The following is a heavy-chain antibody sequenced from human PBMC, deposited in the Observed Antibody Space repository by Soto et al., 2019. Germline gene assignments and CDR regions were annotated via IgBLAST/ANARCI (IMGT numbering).Heavy chain of an antibody. Sequence: GSLRLSCAASGFTFSSYAMHWVRQAPGKGLEWVAVISYDGSNKYYADSVKGRFTISRDNSKNTLYLQMNSLRAEDTAVYYCARDTVAGFDYWGQGTLVTVSS. V-gene: IGHV3-30-3*01. D-gene: IGHD6-19*01. J-gene: IGHJ4*02. CDR1: GFTFSSYA. CDR3: ARDTVAGFDY. CDR2: ISYDGSNK.